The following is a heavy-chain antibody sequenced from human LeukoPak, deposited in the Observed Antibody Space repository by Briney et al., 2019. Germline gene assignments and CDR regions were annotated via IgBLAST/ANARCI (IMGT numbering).Heavy chain of an antibody. CDR3: ARALSRNNHDPVPAILHYYYYYGMDV. CDR1: GGTFSSYA. V-gene: IGHV1-69*13. CDR2: IIPIFGTA. Sequence: SVKVSCKASGGTFSSYAISWVRQDPGQGLEWMGGIIPIFGTANYAQKFQGRVTITADESTSTAYMELSSLRSEDTAVYYCARALSRNNHDPVPAILHYYYYYGMDVWGQGTTVTVSS. D-gene: IGHD1-14*01. J-gene: IGHJ6*01.